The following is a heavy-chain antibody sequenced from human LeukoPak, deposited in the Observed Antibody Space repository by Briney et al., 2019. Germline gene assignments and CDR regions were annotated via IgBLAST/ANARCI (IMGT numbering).Heavy chain of an antibody. CDR3: ARADY. J-gene: IGHJ4*02. CDR2: INPSGGIT. CDR1: GYTFTYYY. V-gene: IGHV1-46*01. Sequence: ASVKVSCKASGYTFTYYYMNWVRQAPGQGLEWMGIINPSGGITNYAQKFQGRVNMTRDTSTSTVYLELSSLRSEDTAVYYCARADYWGQGTLVTVSS.